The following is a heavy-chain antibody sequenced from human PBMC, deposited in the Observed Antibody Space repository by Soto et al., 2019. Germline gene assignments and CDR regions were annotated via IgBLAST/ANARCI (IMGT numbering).Heavy chain of an antibody. V-gene: IGHV1-69*06. CDR1: GGTFSSYA. CDR2: IIPIFGTA. CDR3: ARDSENYYDSSGYAEYSQH. D-gene: IGHD3-22*01. J-gene: IGHJ1*01. Sequence: SVKVSCKASGGTFSSYAISWVRQAPGQGLEWMGGIIPIFGTANYAQKFQGRVTITADKSTSTAYMELSSLRSEDTAVYYCARDSENYYDSSGYAEYSQHWGQGTLVTVSS.